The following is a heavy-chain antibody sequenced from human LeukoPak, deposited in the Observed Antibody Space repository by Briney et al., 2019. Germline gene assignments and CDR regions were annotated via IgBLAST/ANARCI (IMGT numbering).Heavy chain of an antibody. Sequence: GGSLRLSCAASGFSFSNSWMDWVRQAPGKGLEWVANIKGDGSDKDYVDSVKGRFTISRDNAKNSLYLQMNSLRAEDSAVYYCARYCTFRTCSGTKFDAWGQGNLVTVSS. CDR2: IKGDGSDK. V-gene: IGHV3-7*01. J-gene: IGHJ5*02. CDR3: ARYCTFRTCSGTKFDA. D-gene: IGHD1-1*01. CDR1: GFSFSNSW.